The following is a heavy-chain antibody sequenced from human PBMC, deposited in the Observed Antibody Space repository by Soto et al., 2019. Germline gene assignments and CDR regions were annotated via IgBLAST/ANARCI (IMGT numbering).Heavy chain of an antibody. CDR3: ARGSTVIAAAGIFDY. CDR1: GYSISSGYY. Sequence: KASETLSLTCAVSGYSISSGYYWGWIRQPPGKGLEWIGSIYHSGSTYYNPSPKSRVTISVDTSKNQFSLKLSSVTAADTAVYYCARGSTVIAAAGIFDYWGQGTLVTVSS. CDR2: IYHSGST. J-gene: IGHJ4*02. V-gene: IGHV4-38-2*01. D-gene: IGHD6-13*01.